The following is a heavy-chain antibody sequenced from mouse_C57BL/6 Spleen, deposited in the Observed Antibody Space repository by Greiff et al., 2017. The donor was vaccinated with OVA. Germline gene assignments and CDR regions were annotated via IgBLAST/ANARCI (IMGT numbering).Heavy chain of an antibody. CDR3: ATYDYGYYAIDY. CDR1: GSTFTSYW. Sequence: VQLQQPGAELVKPGASVKMSCKASGSTFTSYWITWVKQRTGQGLEWIGVIYPGHGSTYYNDKFKSKATLTVDTSSSTAYMQLSSLTSEDSAVYYCATYDYGYYAIDYWGQGTSVTVSS. D-gene: IGHD2-4*01. J-gene: IGHJ4*01. CDR2: IYPGHGST. V-gene: IGHV1-55*01.